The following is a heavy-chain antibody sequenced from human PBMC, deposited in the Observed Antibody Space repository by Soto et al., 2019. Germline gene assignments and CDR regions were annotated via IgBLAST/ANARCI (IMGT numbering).Heavy chain of an antibody. J-gene: IGHJ4*02. CDR1: GFTFSSYA. CDR3: ARGFWLHLGPSDC. Sequence: PGGSLRLSCAASGFTFSSYAMHWVRQAPGKGLEWVTLISSDGSSKYYTDSVKGRFTISRDNSKNTLYLEMNSLSAEDTAVYFCARGFWLHLGPSDCWGQGTLVTVSS. V-gene: IGHV3-30-3*01. CDR2: ISSDGSSK. D-gene: IGHD5-12*01.